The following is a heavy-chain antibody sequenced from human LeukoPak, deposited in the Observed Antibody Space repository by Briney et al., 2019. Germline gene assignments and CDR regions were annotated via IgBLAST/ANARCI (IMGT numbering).Heavy chain of an antibody. J-gene: IGHJ6*03. Sequence: GESLKISCKGPGYSFTPYWIGWVRQMPGKGLEWMGIIDPGDSHTRYSPSFQGQVTITSDKSISTAYKQWSSLKASDTALYYCTRLCDESFRYMDLWGKGTTVTVSS. CDR1: GYSFTPYW. D-gene: IGHD2-21*01. CDR2: IDPGDSHT. CDR3: TRLCDESFRYMDL. V-gene: IGHV5-51*01.